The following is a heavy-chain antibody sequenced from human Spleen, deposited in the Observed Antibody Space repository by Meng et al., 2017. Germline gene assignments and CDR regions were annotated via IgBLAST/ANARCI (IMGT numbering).Heavy chain of an antibody. CDR3: ARGPTTMAHDFDY. CDR1: GGSFSDYY. CDR2: INHSGST. D-gene: IGHD4-11*01. Sequence: QVQHQQWGAGRLKPSETLSLTVVVSGGSFSDYYWSWIRQPPGKGLEWIGEINHSGSTNYNPSLESRATISVDTSQNNLTLKLSSVTAADSAVYYCARGPTTMAHDFDYWGQGTLVTVSS. V-gene: IGHV4-34*01. J-gene: IGHJ4*02.